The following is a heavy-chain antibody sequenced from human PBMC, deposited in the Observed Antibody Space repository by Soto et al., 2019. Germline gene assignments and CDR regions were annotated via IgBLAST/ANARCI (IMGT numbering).Heavy chain of an antibody. CDR2: INHSGST. J-gene: IGHJ6*02. CDR1: GGSLSGYY. CDR3: ARLSHYVYVWGSYRSYSYYGMDV. V-gene: IGHV4-34*01. Sequence: SETRSLSCAVYGGSLSGYYWSWIRHPPGKGLEWIGEINHSGSTNYNPSLKSRVTISVDTYKNQFSLKLSSVTAADTAVYYCARLSHYVYVWGSYRSYSYYGMDVWGQGTTVT. D-gene: IGHD3-16*02.